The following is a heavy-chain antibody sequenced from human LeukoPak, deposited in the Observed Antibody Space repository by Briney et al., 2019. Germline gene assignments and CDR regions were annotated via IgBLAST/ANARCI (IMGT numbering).Heavy chain of an antibody. CDR2: ISYDGSNK. V-gene: IGHV3-30-3*01. CDR1: GFTFSSYA. Sequence: PGGSLRLSCAASGFTFSSYAMHWVRQAPGKGLEWVAVISYDGSNKYYADSVKGRFTISRDNSKNTLYLQMNSLRAEDTAVYYCNFYCGGDCYPSDAFDIWGQGTMVTVSS. D-gene: IGHD2-21*02. CDR3: NFYCGGDCYPSDAFDI. J-gene: IGHJ3*02.